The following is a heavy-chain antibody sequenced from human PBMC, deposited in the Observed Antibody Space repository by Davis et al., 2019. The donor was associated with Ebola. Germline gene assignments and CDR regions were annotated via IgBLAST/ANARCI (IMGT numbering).Heavy chain of an antibody. CDR1: GFTFDDYA. D-gene: IGHD2-2*01. V-gene: IGHV3-43D*03. CDR3: AKDGVVVVPAAREDYYYYYMDV. CDR2: ISWDGGST. J-gene: IGHJ6*03. Sequence: GESLKISCAASGFTFDDYAMHWVRQAPGKVLEWVSLISWDGGSTYYADSVKGRFTIYRDNSKNSLYLQINSLRAEDTALYYCAKDGVVVVPAAREDYYYYYMDVWGKGTTVTVSS.